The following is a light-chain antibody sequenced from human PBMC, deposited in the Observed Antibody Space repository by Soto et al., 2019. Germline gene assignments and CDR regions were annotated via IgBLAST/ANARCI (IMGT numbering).Light chain of an antibody. V-gene: IGLV1-40*01. CDR1: TSNIGSDYG. Sequence: QSVLTQPPSVSGAPGQRVTISCTGGTSNIGSDYGVHWYQQLPGRAPRLLIYINDKRPSGVPDRFSGSKSDTSASLAITGLQAEDEADYYCQSYDSRLSGVIFGGGTQLTVL. CDR2: IND. J-gene: IGLJ2*01. CDR3: QSYDSRLSGVI.